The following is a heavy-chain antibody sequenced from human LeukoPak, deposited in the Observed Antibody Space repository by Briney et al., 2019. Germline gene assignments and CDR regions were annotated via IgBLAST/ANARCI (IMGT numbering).Heavy chain of an antibody. CDR1: GFTFSDFA. CDR3: ANGHGDYDTGFVA. Sequence: GGSLSLFCAASGFTFSDFAMSWVRQAPGQGLECVSVISSSGGRTYSADSVKARFTISRDNYKNTLSLQMNSLTADDTAVYYCANGHGDYDTGFVAWCPGALVTVPS. D-gene: IGHD4-17*01. CDR2: ISSSGGRT. J-gene: IGHJ4*02. V-gene: IGHV3-23*01.